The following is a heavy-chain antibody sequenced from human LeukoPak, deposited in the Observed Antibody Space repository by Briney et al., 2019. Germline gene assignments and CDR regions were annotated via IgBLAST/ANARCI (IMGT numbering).Heavy chain of an antibody. CDR1: GGSISSYY. CDR3: ARGLGSLVVVAAKAFDI. CDR2: IYYSGST. J-gene: IGHJ3*02. V-gene: IGHV4-59*01. Sequence: PSETLSLTCTVSGGSISSYYWSWIRQPPGKGLEWIGYIYYSGSTNYNPSLKSRVTISVDTSKNQFSLKLSSVTAADTAVYYCARGLGSLVVVAAKAFDIWGQGTMVTVSS. D-gene: IGHD2-15*01.